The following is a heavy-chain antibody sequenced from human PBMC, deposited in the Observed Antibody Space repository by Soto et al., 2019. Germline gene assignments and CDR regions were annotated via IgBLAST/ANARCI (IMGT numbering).Heavy chain of an antibody. V-gene: IGHV4-59*01. CDR1: GGSTNNYY. CDR2: IYYSGST. D-gene: IGHD1-26*01. J-gene: IGHJ4*02. CDR3: ARRYGGNFDY. Sequence: PSETLSLTCTVSGGSTNNYYWSWIRQPPGKGLEWIGYIYYSGSTNYNPSLKSRVTISVDTSKNQFSLKLSSVTAADTAVYYCARRYGGNFDYWGQGTLVTVSS.